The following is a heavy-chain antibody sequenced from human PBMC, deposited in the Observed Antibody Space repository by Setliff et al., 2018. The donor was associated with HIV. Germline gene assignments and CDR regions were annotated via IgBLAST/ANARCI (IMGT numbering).Heavy chain of an antibody. Sequence: SVKVSCKASGGTFSSYAISWVRQAPGQGLEWMGGIIPIFGTANYAQKFQGRATITTDESTSTAYMELSSLRSEDTAVYYCARVYGSGSYGWFDPWGQGTLVTVFS. J-gene: IGHJ5*02. V-gene: IGHV1-69*05. CDR3: ARVYGSGSYGWFDP. CDR1: GGTFSSYA. CDR2: IIPIFGTA. D-gene: IGHD3-10*01.